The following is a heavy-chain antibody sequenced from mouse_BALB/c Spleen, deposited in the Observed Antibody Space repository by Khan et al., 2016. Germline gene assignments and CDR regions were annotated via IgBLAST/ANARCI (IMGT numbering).Heavy chain of an antibody. CDR1: GYRFTDSI. CDR2: INPYNGAT. D-gene: IGHD4-1*01. J-gene: IGHJ2*01. V-gene: IGHV1S136*01. Sequence: IQLVQSGPELVKPGTSVRMSCKASGYRFTDSIIHWMKQKPGQGLDWIGYINPYNGATKDNEKFKGKATLTSDKSSNTAYLELSSLTSEDSAVYFCSRVNWQSYYFDYWGQGTTLTVSS. CDR3: SRVNWQSYYFDY.